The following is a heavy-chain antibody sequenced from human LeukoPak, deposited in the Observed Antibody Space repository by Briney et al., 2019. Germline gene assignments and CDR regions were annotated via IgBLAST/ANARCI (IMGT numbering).Heavy chain of an antibody. J-gene: IGHJ4*02. V-gene: IGHV4-34*01. Sequence: SETLSLTCAVYGGSFSGYYWSWIRQPPGKGLEWIGEINHSGSTNYNPSLKSRVTISVDTSKNQFSLKLSSVTAADTALYYCARQTLTYYYDSSGYSEGAYFDYWGQGTLVTVSS. CDR3: ARQTLTYYYDSSGYSEGAYFDY. D-gene: IGHD3-22*01. CDR1: GGSFSGYY. CDR2: INHSGST.